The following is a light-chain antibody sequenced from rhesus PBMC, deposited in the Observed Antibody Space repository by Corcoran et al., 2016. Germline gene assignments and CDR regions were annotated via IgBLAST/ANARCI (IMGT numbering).Light chain of an antibody. CDR2: DVS. CDR3: EQTLQSPFT. Sequence: DIVMTQTPLSLSVAPGEPASISCRSSQSLLHTNGYTYLHWYLQKPGQSPQILIDDVSNRAYGVPDRFSVRGSGTDFSLKISRVDAEDVGVYYCEQTLQSPFTFGPGTKLDIK. CDR1: QSLLHTNGYTY. V-gene: IGKV2-78*01. J-gene: IGKJ3*01.